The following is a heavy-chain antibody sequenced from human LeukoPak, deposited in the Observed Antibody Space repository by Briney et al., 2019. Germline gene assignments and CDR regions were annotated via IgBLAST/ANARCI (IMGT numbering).Heavy chain of an antibody. CDR1: GFTFSSYA. J-gene: IGHJ4*02. D-gene: IGHD3-10*01. V-gene: IGHV3-23*01. Sequence: GGSLRLSCAASGFTFSSYAMSWVRQAPGKGLEWVSAVSGSGGSTYYADSVKGRFTISRDNSKNTLYLQMNSLRAEDTAVYYCAKWGMVRGVTSNDYWGQGTLVTVSS. CDR3: AKWGMVRGVTSNDY. CDR2: VSGSGGST.